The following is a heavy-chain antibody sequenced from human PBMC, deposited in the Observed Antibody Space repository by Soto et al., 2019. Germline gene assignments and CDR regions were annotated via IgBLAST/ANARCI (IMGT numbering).Heavy chain of an antibody. CDR2: ISASGGTT. CDR1: GFTFSSYA. J-gene: IGHJ5*02. D-gene: IGHD6-13*01. Sequence: GGSLRLSCADSGFTFSSYAMTWVRQAPGKGLEWVSAISASGGTTYYADSVKGRFTISRDNSKNTLYLQMNSLRAEDTALYYCAKDRAATGTANWFDPWGQGALVTSPQ. CDR3: AKDRAATGTANWFDP. V-gene: IGHV3-23*01.